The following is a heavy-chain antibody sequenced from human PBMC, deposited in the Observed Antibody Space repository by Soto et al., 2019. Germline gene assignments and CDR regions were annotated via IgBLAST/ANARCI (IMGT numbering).Heavy chain of an antibody. CDR1: GGTFSSYA. CDR3: ARGIREYSSSWYEVTAMVY. Sequence: GASVKVSCKASGGTFSSYASIWVRQAPGQGLEWMGGIIPIFGTANYAQKFQGRVTITADESTSTAYMELSSLRSEDTAVYYCARGIREYSSSWYEVTAMVYWGQGTLVTVS. V-gene: IGHV1-69*13. D-gene: IGHD6-13*01. CDR2: IIPIFGTA. J-gene: IGHJ4*02.